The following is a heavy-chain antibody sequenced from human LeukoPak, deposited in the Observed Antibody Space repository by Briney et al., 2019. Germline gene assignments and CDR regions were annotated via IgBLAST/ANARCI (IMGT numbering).Heavy chain of an antibody. D-gene: IGHD6-13*01. CDR1: GYTFTGYY. CDR2: INPNSGGT. Sequence: ASVKVSCKASGYTFTGYYMHWVRQAPGQGLEWMGWINPNSGGTNYAQKFQGRVTMTRDTSISTAYMELRSLRSDDTAVYYCARREQRLVGDDYWGQGTLVTVSS. J-gene: IGHJ4*02. CDR3: ARREQRLVGDDY. V-gene: IGHV1-2*02.